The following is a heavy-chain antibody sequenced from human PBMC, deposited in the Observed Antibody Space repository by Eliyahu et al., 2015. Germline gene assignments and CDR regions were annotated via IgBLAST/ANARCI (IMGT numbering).Heavy chain of an antibody. CDR1: GCXXSSYA. V-gene: IGHV3-30-3*01. CDR2: ISYDGSSK. Sequence: QVQLVESGGXVVQPGRSLXLPCAAXGCXXSSYAMHWVRQAPGKGLEWVAVISYDGSSKHHADSVRGRFTISRDNSRNTLYLQMNSLRAEDTAVYYCARSDSSSSDPNFFDYWGQGTLVTVSS. D-gene: IGHD6-6*01. CDR3: ARSDSSSSDPNFFDY. J-gene: IGHJ4*02.